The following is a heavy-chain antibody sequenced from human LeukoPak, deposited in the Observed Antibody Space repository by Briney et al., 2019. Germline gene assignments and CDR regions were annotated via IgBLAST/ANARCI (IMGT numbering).Heavy chain of an antibody. D-gene: IGHD1-1*01. V-gene: IGHV3-23*01. Sequence: GGSLRLSCAASGFTFSSYSMNWVRQPPGKGLEWVSIISNSGGISVYADSVKGRFTISRDNSKNTLYLQMSSLRAEDTAVYYCAVEGFVIWGHGTMVTVSS. CDR3: AVEGFVI. CDR2: ISNSGGIS. J-gene: IGHJ3*02. CDR1: GFTFSSYS.